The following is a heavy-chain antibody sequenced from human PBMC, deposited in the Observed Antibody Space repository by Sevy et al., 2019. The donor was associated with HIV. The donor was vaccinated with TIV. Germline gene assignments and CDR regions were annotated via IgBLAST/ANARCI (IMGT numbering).Heavy chain of an antibody. J-gene: IGHJ4*02. D-gene: IGHD1-1*01. CDR2: IYFTGNT. Sequence: SETLSLTCCVSGGSISSYFWTWVRQSPGKGLEWIGNIYFTGNTDYSPPLNSRVTLSLDTSKSQFSLTLKSVTAADTAIYFCARYSTTRPRVLDYWGQGTLVTVSS. CDR1: GGSISSYF. V-gene: IGHV4-59*01. CDR3: ARYSTTRPRVLDY.